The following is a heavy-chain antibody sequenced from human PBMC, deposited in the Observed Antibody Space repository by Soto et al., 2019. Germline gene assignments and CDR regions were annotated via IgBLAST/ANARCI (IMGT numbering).Heavy chain of an antibody. CDR1: GGSFTRYT. Sequence: QVQLVQSGAEVKKPGSSVKVSCKASGGSFTRYTFNWVRQAPGQGLEWMGRIIPVLGIANNAQKFQGRLTTTADTSSTTAYMELSSLRSEDTAVYFCASEGASGDHASDFWGHGTMVTVSS. CDR3: ASEGASGDHASDF. J-gene: IGHJ3*01. V-gene: IGHV1-69*02. CDR2: IIPVLGIA. D-gene: IGHD3-10*01.